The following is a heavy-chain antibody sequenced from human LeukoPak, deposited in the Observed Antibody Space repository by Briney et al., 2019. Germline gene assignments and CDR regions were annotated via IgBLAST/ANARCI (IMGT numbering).Heavy chain of an antibody. J-gene: IGHJ3*01. D-gene: IGHD2-15*01. Sequence: SETLSLTCAIYGASLNDYWWTWVRQPPGAGLEWIGEVTDGGYTNYKSSLKSRVSIPVDIPKSQFSLRLPSVTAADTAMYFCARITARGGSDDAFDVWGQGTMIIVSS. CDR1: GASLNDYW. CDR2: VTDGGYT. V-gene: IGHV4-34*01. CDR3: ARITARGGSDDAFDV.